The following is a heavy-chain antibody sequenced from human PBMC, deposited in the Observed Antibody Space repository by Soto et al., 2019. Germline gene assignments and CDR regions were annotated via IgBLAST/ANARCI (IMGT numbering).Heavy chain of an antibody. Sequence: EVQLLESGGGLVQPGGSLRLSCAASGFTFNSYAMTWVRQAPGKGLEWVSTISGSGGDTYYADSVKGPFTISRDNSRNTLYLQMDSLRAEDTAVYYCASGSGSYPKYNWFDPWGQGTLVTVSS. CDR3: ASGSGSYPKYNWFDP. V-gene: IGHV3-23*01. CDR2: ISGSGGDT. D-gene: IGHD3-10*01. J-gene: IGHJ5*02. CDR1: GFTFNSYA.